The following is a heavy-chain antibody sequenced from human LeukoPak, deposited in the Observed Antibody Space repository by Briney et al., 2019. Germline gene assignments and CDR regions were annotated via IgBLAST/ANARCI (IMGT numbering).Heavy chain of an antibody. Sequence: ASVKVSCKASGYTFTSYGISWVRQAPGQGLEWMGWVSAYNGNTNCAQKLQGRVTMTTDTSTSTAYMELRSLRSDDTAVYYCARDARGDYVQYYYYGMDVWGQGTTVTVSS. D-gene: IGHD4-17*01. CDR3: ARDARGDYVQYYYYGMDV. CDR1: GYTFTSYG. V-gene: IGHV1-18*01. J-gene: IGHJ6*02. CDR2: VSAYNGNT.